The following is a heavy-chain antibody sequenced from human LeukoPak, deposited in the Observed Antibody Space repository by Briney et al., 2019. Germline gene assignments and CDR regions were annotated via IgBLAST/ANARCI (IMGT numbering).Heavy chain of an antibody. D-gene: IGHD2-21*01. J-gene: IGHJ4*02. CDR2: IYYSGST. CDR1: GGSISSSDYY. Sequence: SETLSLTCVVSGGSISSSDYYWAWIRQPPGKGLEWIGSIYYSGSTLYNSSLKSRVTISVDASTNQFSLKLNSVTAADTAVFYCARHENCASITHCHFDSWGQGILVTVSS. CDR3: ARHENCASITHCHFDS. V-gene: IGHV4-39*01.